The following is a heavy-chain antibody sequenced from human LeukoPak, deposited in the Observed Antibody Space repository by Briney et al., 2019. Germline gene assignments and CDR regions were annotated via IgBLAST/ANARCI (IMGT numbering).Heavy chain of an antibody. D-gene: IGHD1-26*01. CDR2: IYGSGVSI. V-gene: IGHV3-23*01. CDR1: GFTFEKYV. J-gene: IGHJ4*02. Sequence: PGGSLRLSCVASGFTFEKYVMNWVRQAPGKGLEWLATIYGSGVSISYADSVKGRFTISRDNSKSTLYLQMNSLRAEDTAMYFCAKDLGWELPAEAYWGQGILVTVSS. CDR3: AKDLGWELPAEAY.